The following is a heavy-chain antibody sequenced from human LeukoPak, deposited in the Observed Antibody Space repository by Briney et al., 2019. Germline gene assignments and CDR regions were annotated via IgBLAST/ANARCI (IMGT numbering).Heavy chain of an antibody. D-gene: IGHD3-3*01. CDR2: IIPIFGTA. V-gene: IGHV1-69*13. CDR1: GYTFTSYG. J-gene: IGHJ4*02. CDR3: ARINDFWSGYPPYYFDY. Sequence: SVKVSCKASGYTFTSYGISWVRQAPGQGLEWMGGIIPIFGTANYAQKFQGRVTITADESTSTAYMELSSLRSDDTAVYYCARINDFWSGYPPYYFDYWGQGTLVTVSS.